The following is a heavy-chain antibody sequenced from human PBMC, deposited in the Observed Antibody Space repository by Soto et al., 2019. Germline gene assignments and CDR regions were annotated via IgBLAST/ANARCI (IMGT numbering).Heavy chain of an antibody. D-gene: IGHD5-18*01. Sequence: SETLSLTCTVSGGSISSGDYYWSWIRQPPGKGLEWIGYIFYSGSTYYNPSLKSRVTISVDTSKNQFSLKLTSVTAADTAVYYCARWIQLWSPIGRHYRYGDVWGQGTTVTVSS. CDR2: IFYSGST. CDR1: GGSISSGDYY. V-gene: IGHV4-30-4*01. J-gene: IGHJ6*02. CDR3: ARWIQLWSPIGRHYRYGDV.